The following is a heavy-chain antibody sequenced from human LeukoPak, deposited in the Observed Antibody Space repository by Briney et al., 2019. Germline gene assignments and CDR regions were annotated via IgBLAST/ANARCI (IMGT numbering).Heavy chain of an antibody. CDR3: AKGSGYYDAFDI. CDR2: ISGSGGST. D-gene: IGHD2-8*01. V-gene: IGHV3-23*01. J-gene: IGHJ3*02. Sequence: PGGSLRLSCEISGFTFTSYGMSWVRQAPGKGLEWVSAISGSGGSTYYADSVKGRFTISRDSSKNTLYLQMNSLRAEDTAVYYCAKGSGYYDAFDIWGQGTMVTVSS. CDR1: GFTFTSYG.